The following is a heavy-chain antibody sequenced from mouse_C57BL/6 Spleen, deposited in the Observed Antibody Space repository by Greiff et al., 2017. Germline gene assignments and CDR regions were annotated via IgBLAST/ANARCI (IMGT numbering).Heavy chain of an antibody. CDR2: INPSNGGT. CDR1: GYTFTSYW. D-gene: IGHD1-1*01. V-gene: IGHV1-53*01. CDR3: ARESGRYYYAMDY. J-gene: IGHJ4*01. Sequence: QVQLQQPGTELVKPGASVKLSCKASGYTFTSYWMHWVKQRPGQGLEWIGNINPSNGGTNYNEKFKSKATLTVDKASSTAYMQLSSLTSEDSAVYYCARESGRYYYAMDYWGQGTSVTVSS.